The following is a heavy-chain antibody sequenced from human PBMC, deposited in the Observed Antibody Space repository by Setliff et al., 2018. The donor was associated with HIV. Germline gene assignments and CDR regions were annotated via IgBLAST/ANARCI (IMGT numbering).Heavy chain of an antibody. J-gene: IGHJ4*01. CDR1: GFTFNTYA. Sequence: GGSLRLSCAASGFTFNTYAMSWVRQAPGKGLEWVSVISGSGGSTFYADSVKGRFTISRDNSKNTLYLQMNGMRVEDTAVYYCAKDGRSGGAYPPYDFDYWGHGTLVTVSS. D-gene: IGHD2-15*01. CDR2: ISGSGGST. CDR3: AKDGRSGGAYPPYDFDY. V-gene: IGHV3-23*01.